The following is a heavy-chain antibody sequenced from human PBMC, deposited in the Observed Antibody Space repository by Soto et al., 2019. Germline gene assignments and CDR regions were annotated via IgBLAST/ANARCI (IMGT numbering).Heavy chain of an antibody. CDR1: GGNPSNSA. Sequence: QVHLLLQSGAEVKKPGSSVKGACNASGGNPSNSAISWVRQAPGQGLEWMGGIIPVFGIISHAQNFQGRVTITADESTSKAYMELSSLRSEDTAVYFCAGVRIVVAGSSAYYSMDVWGQGTTVTVSS. V-gene: IGHV1-69*01. CDR3: AGVRIVVAGSSAYYSMDV. J-gene: IGHJ6*02. CDR2: IIPVFGII. D-gene: IGHD2-15*01.